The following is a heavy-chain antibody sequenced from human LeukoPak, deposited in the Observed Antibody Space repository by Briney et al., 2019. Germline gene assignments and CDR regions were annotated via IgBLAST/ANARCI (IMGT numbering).Heavy chain of an antibody. CDR2: INHSGST. Sequence: PSETLSLTCAVYGGSFTGYYWSWIRQPPGKGLEWIGEINHSGSTNYNPSLKSRVTISVDTSKNQFSLKLSSVTAADTAVYYCARGRQYQLPSSKKYCSGGSCYSNYYFDCWGQGTLVTVSS. CDR3: ARGRQYQLPSSKKYCSGGSCYSNYYFDC. D-gene: IGHD2-15*01. V-gene: IGHV4-34*01. J-gene: IGHJ4*02. CDR1: GGSFTGYY.